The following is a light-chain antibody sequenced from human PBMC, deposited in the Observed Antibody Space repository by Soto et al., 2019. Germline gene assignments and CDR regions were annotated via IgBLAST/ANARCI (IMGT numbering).Light chain of an antibody. CDR3: CSYAGSSHVV. CDR2: DVS. CDR1: SSDVGGYNY. V-gene: IGLV2-11*01. J-gene: IGLJ2*01. Sequence: QPVLTQPRSVSGSPGQSVTFSCTGTSSDVGGYNYVSWYQQHPGKAPKLMIYDVSKRPSGVPDRFSGSKSGNMASLTISGLQAEDEADYYCCSYAGSSHVVFGGGTKLTVL.